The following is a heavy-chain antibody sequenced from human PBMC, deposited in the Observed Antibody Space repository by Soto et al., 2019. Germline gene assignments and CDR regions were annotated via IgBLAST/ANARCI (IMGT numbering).Heavy chain of an antibody. D-gene: IGHD1-1*01. CDR2: LSYDGSHK. J-gene: IGHJ5*02. CDR3: AKSVHKRVKNWFDR. CDR1: GFTFSDYG. V-gene: IGHV3-30*18. Sequence: QVQLVESGGGVVQPGRSLRLSCAASGFTFSDYGMHWVRQAPGKGLEWVAVLSYDGSHKDYEDSVEGRFTISRDNSNNTLYLQMNSLRVEDTAVYYCAKSVHKRVKNWFDRWGQGTLVTVSS.